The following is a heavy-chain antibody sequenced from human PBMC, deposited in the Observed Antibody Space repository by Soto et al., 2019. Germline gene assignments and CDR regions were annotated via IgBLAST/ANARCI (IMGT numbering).Heavy chain of an antibody. Sequence: QVQLVQSGAEVKKPGASVKVSCKASGYTFSNYYIHWVRQAPGQGLEWVGIINPSGGGTTYAQKCQGRVTMTRDTSTSTVYMELSILRSEDTAVYYCARDGDPIFGVDSDYWGQGTLVTVSS. V-gene: IGHV1-46*01. CDR3: ARDGDPIFGVDSDY. J-gene: IGHJ4*02. CDR1: GYTFSNYY. D-gene: IGHD3-3*01. CDR2: INPSGGGT.